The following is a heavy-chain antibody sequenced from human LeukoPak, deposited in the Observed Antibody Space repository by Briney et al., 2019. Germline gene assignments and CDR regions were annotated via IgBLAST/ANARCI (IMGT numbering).Heavy chain of an antibody. D-gene: IGHD6-13*01. Sequence: ASVKVSCKASGGTFSSYAISWVRQAPGQGLEWMGGIIPIFGTANYAQKFQGRVTLTTDESTSTAYMELSSLRSEDTAVYYCARGFSRSSSWYKYYYYSMDVWGKGTTVTVSS. V-gene: IGHV1-69*05. CDR3: ARGFSRSSSWYKYYYYSMDV. J-gene: IGHJ6*03. CDR1: GGTFSSYA. CDR2: IIPIFGTA.